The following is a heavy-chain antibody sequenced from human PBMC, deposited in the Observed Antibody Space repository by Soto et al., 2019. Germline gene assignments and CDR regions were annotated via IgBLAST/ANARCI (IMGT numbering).Heavy chain of an antibody. V-gene: IGHV1-8*01. J-gene: IGHJ6*02. CDR1: GYPFTIYD. CDR3: ARGWDYYYGMDV. CDR2: MNPNSGNT. Sequence: ASVKVSCKASGYPFTIYDINWLRRPTGQGLEWMGWMNPNSGNTGYAQKFQGRVTMTRNTSISTAYMELSSLRSEDTAVYYCARGWDYYYGMDVWGQGTTVTVSS.